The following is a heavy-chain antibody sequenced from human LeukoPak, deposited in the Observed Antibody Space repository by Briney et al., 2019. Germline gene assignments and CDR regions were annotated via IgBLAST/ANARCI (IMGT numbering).Heavy chain of an antibody. Sequence: PVKVSCKASGGSFRDYCISWVRQAPGQGLECMGGIIPVFGTSNYAQKFQGRVTITADESTSTAYMELSSLRSEDTAVYYCARAGQPAAMRFYYYMDVWGKGTTVTISS. CDR2: IIPVFGTS. V-gene: IGHV1-69*13. J-gene: IGHJ6*03. CDR1: GGSFRDYC. D-gene: IGHD2-2*01. CDR3: ARAGQPAAMRFYYYMDV.